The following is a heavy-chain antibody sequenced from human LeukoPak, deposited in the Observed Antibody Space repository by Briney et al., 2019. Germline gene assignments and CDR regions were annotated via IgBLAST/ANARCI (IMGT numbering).Heavy chain of an antibody. V-gene: IGHV4-4*07. Sequence: SETLSLTCTVSGGSISSYYWSWIRQPAGKGLEWIGRIYTSGSTNYNPSLKSRVTMSVDTSKNQFSLKLSSVTAADTAVYFCARGLSLSGYLDAFDIWGQGTMVTVSS. CDR3: ARGLSLSGYLDAFDI. J-gene: IGHJ3*02. CDR1: GGSISSYY. D-gene: IGHD3-22*01. CDR2: IYTSGST.